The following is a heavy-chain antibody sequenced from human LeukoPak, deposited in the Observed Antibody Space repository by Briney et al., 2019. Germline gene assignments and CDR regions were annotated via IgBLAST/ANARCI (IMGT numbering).Heavy chain of an antibody. Sequence: GGSLRLSCAASGFTFSSYWMSWVRQAPGKGLEWVANIKQDGSEKYYVDSVKGRFTISRDNAKNSLYLQMNSLRAEDTAVYYCARDNNDFWSGGGVRGPWGQGTLVTVSS. CDR2: IKQDGSEK. CDR3: ARDNNDFWSGGGVRGP. CDR1: GFTFSSYW. D-gene: IGHD3-3*01. V-gene: IGHV3-7*01. J-gene: IGHJ5*02.